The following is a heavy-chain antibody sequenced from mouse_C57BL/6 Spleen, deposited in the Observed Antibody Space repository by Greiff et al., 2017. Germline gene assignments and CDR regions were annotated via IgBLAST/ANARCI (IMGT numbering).Heavy chain of an antibody. J-gene: IGHJ2*01. Sequence: EVQLQQSGAELVRPGASVKLSCTASGFNIKDDYMHWVKQRPEQGLEWIGWIDPENGDTEYASKFQGKATITADPSSNTAYLQLSSLTSEDTAVYYCTSITTVVAHFDYWGQGTTLTVSS. CDR2: IDPENGDT. CDR1: GFNIKDDY. CDR3: TSITTVVAHFDY. V-gene: IGHV14-4*01. D-gene: IGHD1-1*01.